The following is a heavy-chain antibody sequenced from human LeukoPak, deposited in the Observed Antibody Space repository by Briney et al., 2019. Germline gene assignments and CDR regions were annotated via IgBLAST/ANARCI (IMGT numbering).Heavy chain of an antibody. CDR3: ARDYYDSSGYYRRRLYYFDY. CDR2: IYYSGST. D-gene: IGHD3-22*01. CDR1: GGSVSSGSYY. J-gene: IGHJ4*02. V-gene: IGHV4-61*01. Sequence: SETLSLTCTVSGGSVSSGSYYWSWIRQPPGKGLEWIGYIYYSGSTNYNPSLKSRVTISVDTSKNQFSLKLSSVTAADTAVYYCARDYYDSSGYYRRRLYYFDYWGQGTLVTVSS.